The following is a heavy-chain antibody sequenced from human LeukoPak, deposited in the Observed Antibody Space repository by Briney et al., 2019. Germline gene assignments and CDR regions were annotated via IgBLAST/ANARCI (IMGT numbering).Heavy chain of an antibody. CDR1: GFIFNNYW. J-gene: IGHJ6*03. V-gene: IGHV3-74*01. CDR2: INTDGSST. CDR3: ARGAVTPHYYYYYMDV. D-gene: IGHD4-11*01. Sequence: GGSLRLSCAASGFIFNNYWMLWVRQAPGKGLVWVSRINTDGSSTSYADSVKGRFTISRDYAKNTLYLQMSSLRAEDTAVYYCARGAVTPHYYYYYMDVWGKGTTVTVSS.